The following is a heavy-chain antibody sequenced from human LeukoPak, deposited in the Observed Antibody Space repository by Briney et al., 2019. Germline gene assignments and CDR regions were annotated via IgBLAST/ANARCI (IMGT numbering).Heavy chain of an antibody. CDR3: ARDSVVPAAIDWYFDL. D-gene: IGHD2-2*01. CDR1: GFTFSYYY. CDR2: ISSSGSTI. V-gene: IGHV3-11*01. J-gene: IGHJ2*01. Sequence: GSLRLSCAASGFTFSYYYMSWVRQAPGKGLEWVSYISSSGSTIYYADSVKGRFTISRDNAKNSLYLQMNSLRAEDTAVYYCARDSVVPAAIDWYFDLWGRGTLVTVSS.